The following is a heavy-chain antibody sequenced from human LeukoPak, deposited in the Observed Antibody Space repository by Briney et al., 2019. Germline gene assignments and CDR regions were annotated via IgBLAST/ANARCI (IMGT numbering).Heavy chain of an antibody. CDR1: GFTFSSYG. D-gene: IGHD1-26*01. CDR2: ISSSSSYI. Sequence: GGSLRLSCAASGFTFSSYGMSWVRQAPGKGLEWVSSISSSSSYIYYADSVKGRFTISRDNAKNSLYLQMNSLRAEDTAVYYCARDRVGAWVFDYWGQGTLVTVSS. CDR3: ARDRVGAWVFDY. V-gene: IGHV3-21*01. J-gene: IGHJ4*02.